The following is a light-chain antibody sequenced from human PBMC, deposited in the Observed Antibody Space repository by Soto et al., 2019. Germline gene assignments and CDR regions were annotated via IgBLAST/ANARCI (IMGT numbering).Light chain of an antibody. CDR1: SSDVGGYDY. V-gene: IGLV2-14*01. J-gene: IGLJ3*02. CDR3: HSYKSSRSLDWV. Sequence: QSALTQPASVSGSPGQSIVISCTGTSSDVGGYDYVSWYQHHPGKAPRLIIYEVSNRPSGVSNRFSGSKSGNTASLTISGLQAEDEADYYCHSYKSSRSLDWVFGGGTKLTVL. CDR2: EVS.